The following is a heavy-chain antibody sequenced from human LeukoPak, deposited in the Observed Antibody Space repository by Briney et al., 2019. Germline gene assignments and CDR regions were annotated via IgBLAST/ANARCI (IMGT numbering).Heavy chain of an antibody. D-gene: IGHD3-10*01. CDR3: ARGLWFSYYYYYYMDV. CDR2: IYYSGST. V-gene: IGHV4-39*01. J-gene: IGHJ6*03. Sequence: PSETLSLTCTVSGGSISSSSYYWGWIRQPPGKGLEWIGSIYYSGSTYYNPSLKSRVTISVDTSKNQFSLKLSSVTAADTAVYYCARGLWFSYYYYYYMDVWGKGTTVTISS. CDR1: GGSISSSSYY.